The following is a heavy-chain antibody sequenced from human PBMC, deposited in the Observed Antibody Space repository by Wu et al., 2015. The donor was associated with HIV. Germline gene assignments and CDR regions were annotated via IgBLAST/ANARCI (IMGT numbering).Heavy chain of an antibody. J-gene: IGHJ3*02. Sequence: QVQLVQSGTEVKNPGASVRVSCRTSGYTFIGYYMHWVRQAPGQGLEWMGWINPHSSGTDYAQNFQGRVTMTRDTSISTVYMELSSLRSEDTAVYYCASGGIAVAGDYGSGAFDIWGQGTMVTVSS. CDR3: ASGGIAVAGDYGSGAFDI. CDR1: GYTFIGYY. CDR2: INPHSSGT. D-gene: IGHD6-19*01. V-gene: IGHV1-2*02.